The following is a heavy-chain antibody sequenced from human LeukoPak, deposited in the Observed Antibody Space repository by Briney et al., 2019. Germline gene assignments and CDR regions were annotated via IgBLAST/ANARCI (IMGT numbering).Heavy chain of an antibody. Sequence: SETLSLSCTVPGGSISSYSYYWGWIRQPPGKGLEWIGSINYSGSTNYTPSLKTRVTISVDTSRDQFSLKMSSVTAAVTAVYYCVTIMYDSSGYSYFDLWGQGTLVTVSS. CDR2: INYSGST. CDR1: GGSISSYSYY. J-gene: IGHJ4*02. D-gene: IGHD3-22*01. CDR3: VTIMYDSSGYSYFDL. V-gene: IGHV4-39*01.